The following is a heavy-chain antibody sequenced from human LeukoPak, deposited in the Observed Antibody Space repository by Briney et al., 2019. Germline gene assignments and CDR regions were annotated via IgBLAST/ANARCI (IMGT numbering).Heavy chain of an antibody. Sequence: GGSLRLSCAASGFTFSSYAMSWVRQAPGKGLEWVSAISGSGGSTYYADSVKGRFTISRDNSKNTLYLQMNSLRAEDTAVYYCARDRWGYCSSTSCFSFDYWGQGTLVTVSS. CDR2: ISGSGGST. J-gene: IGHJ4*02. D-gene: IGHD2-2*01. CDR1: GFTFSSYA. CDR3: ARDRWGYCSSTSCFSFDY. V-gene: IGHV3-23*01.